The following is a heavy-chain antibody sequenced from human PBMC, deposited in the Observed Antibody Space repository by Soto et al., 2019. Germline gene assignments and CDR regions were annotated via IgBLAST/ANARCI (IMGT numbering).Heavy chain of an antibody. J-gene: IGHJ4*02. CDR1: GGSIRNGDYY. CDR3: VPVNLVGAAYYFDY. Sequence: QVQLQEWGPGLVKPSQTLSLTCTVSGGSIRNGDYYWGWIRQPPGKGLEWIGYVYYSGTTYSHPSLNSRVSISVDTSENQFSLRLTSVTAADTAVYYCVPVNLVGAAYYFDYWGPGTLVTVSS. D-gene: IGHD1-26*01. CDR2: VYYSGTT. V-gene: IGHV4-30-4*01.